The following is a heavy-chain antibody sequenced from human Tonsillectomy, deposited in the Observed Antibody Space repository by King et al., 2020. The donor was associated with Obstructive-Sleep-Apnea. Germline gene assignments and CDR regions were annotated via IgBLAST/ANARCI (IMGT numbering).Heavy chain of an antibody. CDR2: IYPGDSDT. CDR1: GYSFTSYW. CDR3: ARLTDYGDYEAAFDY. J-gene: IGHJ4*02. Sequence: VQLVESGAEVKKPGESLKISCKGSGYSFTSYWIGWVRQMPGKGLEWMGIIYPGDSDTRYSPSFQGQFTISAAKSISTAYLQWSSLKASDTAMYYCARLTDYGDYEAAFDYWGQGTLVTVSS. D-gene: IGHD4-17*01. V-gene: IGHV5-51*01.